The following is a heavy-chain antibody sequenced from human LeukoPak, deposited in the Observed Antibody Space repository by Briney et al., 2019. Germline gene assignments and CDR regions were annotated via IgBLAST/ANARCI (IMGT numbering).Heavy chain of an antibody. CDR3: ARAGDGYNSGFDY. V-gene: IGHV4-34*01. Sequence: SETLSLTCTVYGGSFSGYYWSWTRQPPGKGLEWIGEINHSGSTNYNPSLKSRVTISVDTSKNQFSLKLSSVTAADTAVYYCARAGDGYNSGFDYWGQGTLVTVSS. J-gene: IGHJ4*02. CDR2: INHSGST. D-gene: IGHD5-24*01. CDR1: GGSFSGYY.